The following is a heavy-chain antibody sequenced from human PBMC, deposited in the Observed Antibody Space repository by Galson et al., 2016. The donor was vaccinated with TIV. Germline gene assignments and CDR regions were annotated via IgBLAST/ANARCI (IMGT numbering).Heavy chain of an antibody. CDR1: GGSTSSYY. CDR2: IYHTGNT. J-gene: IGHJ4*02. Sequence: ETLSLTCTVSGGSTSSYYWTWIRQPPGKGLEWIGYIYHTGNTIYNPSLKSRVAISLDTSKNQFSLKLSSVTAADTALYYCAKEGSADYDWGRAHFDYWGQGTLVTVSS. V-gene: IGHV4-59*12. D-gene: IGHD3-16*01. CDR3: AKEGSADYDWGRAHFDY.